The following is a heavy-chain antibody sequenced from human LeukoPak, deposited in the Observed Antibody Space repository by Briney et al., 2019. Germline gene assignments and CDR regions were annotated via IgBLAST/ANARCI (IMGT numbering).Heavy chain of an antibody. J-gene: IGHJ4*02. CDR1: GFTFSSYA. CDR3: ARVGKEGPTYYYDSSGSDY. Sequence: PGGSLRLSCAASGFTFSSYAMHWVRQAPGKGLEWVAVISYDGSNKYYADSVKGRFTISRDNSKNTLYLQMNSLRAEDTAVYYCARVGKEGPTYYYDSSGSDYWGQGTLVTVSS. D-gene: IGHD3-22*01. V-gene: IGHV3-30-3*01. CDR2: ISYDGSNK.